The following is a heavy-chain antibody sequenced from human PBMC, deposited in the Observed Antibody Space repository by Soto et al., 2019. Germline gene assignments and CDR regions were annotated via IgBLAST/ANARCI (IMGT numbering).Heavy chain of an antibody. J-gene: IGHJ4*02. CDR1: GYTFTSYA. D-gene: IGHD4-4*01. V-gene: IGHV1-3*01. CDR3: ARRRPDYSNYAPTFDY. Sequence: ASVKVSCKASGYTFTSYAMHWVRQAPGQRLEWMGWINAGNGNTKYSQKFQGRLTITKDTSKNQVVLTMTNMDPVDTATYYCARRRPDYSNYAPTFDYWGQGTLVTVSS. CDR2: INAGNGNT.